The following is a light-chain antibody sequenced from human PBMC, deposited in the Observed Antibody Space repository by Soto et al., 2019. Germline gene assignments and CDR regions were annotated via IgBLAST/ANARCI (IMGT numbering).Light chain of an antibody. V-gene: IGKV1-5*01. Sequence: DLQMTQSPSTLSASVGDRVTITCRASQSCRNSLAWYQQKAGKAPTLLIYGASTLQSGVPSRFSGSGSGTEFSLTISSLQPEDFATYYCLCYITYPWTFGQGTKV. CDR2: GAS. CDR1: QSCRNS. CDR3: LCYITYPWT. J-gene: IGKJ1*01.